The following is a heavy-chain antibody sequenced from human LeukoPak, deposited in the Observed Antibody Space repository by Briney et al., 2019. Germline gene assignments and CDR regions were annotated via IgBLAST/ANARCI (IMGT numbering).Heavy chain of an antibody. CDR1: GFTFSSYA. Sequence: PGGSLRLSCAASGFTFSSYAMSWVRQAPGKGLEWVSAISGSGGSTYYADSVKGRFTISRDNSKNTLYLQMNSLRAEGTAVYYCAKDGYYYDSSGYYYSVDYWGQGTLVTVSS. V-gene: IGHV3-23*01. J-gene: IGHJ4*02. CDR2: ISGSGGST. CDR3: AKDGYYYDSSGYYYSVDY. D-gene: IGHD3-22*01.